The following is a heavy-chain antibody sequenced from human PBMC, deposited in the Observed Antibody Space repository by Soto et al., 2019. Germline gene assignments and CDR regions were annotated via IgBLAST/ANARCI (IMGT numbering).Heavy chain of an antibody. CDR2: IKQAGSER. CDR1: GFTFSSFW. Sequence: VGSLRLSCAASGFTFSSFWMTWVRQAPGKGLEWVASIKQAGSERYYADSVKGRFTISRDNARNSVYLQMNSLRAEDTAVYYCARMWLFNPFDYWGQGSLVTVSS. CDR3: ARMWLFNPFDY. V-gene: IGHV3-7*01. J-gene: IGHJ4*02. D-gene: IGHD3-22*01.